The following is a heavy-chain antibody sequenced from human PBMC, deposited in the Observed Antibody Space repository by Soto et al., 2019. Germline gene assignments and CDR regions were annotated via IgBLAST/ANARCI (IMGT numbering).Heavy chain of an antibody. CDR2: MNPKSGNT. V-gene: IGHV1-8*01. CDR1: GYTFTTYD. Sequence: QVQLVQSGAEVKKPGASVKVSCKASGYTFTTYDINWVRQATGQGLEWLGWMNPKSGNTGYAQKFQGRVTMTRDTSMSTAYMELSSLKSEDSAVYYCARKMAPDYWGQGTLVTVSS. CDR3: ARKMAPDY. J-gene: IGHJ4*02. D-gene: IGHD5-12*01.